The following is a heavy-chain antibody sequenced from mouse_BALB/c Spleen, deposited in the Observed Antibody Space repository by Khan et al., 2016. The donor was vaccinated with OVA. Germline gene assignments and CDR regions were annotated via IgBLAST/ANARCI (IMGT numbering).Heavy chain of an antibody. D-gene: IGHD2-13*01. CDR3: ARGGVDSFAN. Sequence: EVELVESGGGLVQPGESLKLSCEANEYEFPSHDMSWVRKTPAKRLELVAAINSDGGSTYYPDTMERRVIISRDNTKKTLYLQMSSVRSEDSALFDCARGGVDSFANWGQGTLVTVSA. J-gene: IGHJ3*01. V-gene: IGHV5-2*01. CDR2: INSDGGST. CDR1: EYEFPSHD.